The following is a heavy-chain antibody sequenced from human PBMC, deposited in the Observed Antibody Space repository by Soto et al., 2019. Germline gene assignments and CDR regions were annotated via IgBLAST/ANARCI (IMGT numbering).Heavy chain of an antibody. D-gene: IGHD6-13*01. CDR1: GFTFRSYD. V-gene: IGHV3-30*18. CDR2: ISFDGIKK. Sequence: PGGSLRLSCAASGFTFRSYDMHWVRQAPGKGLEWMGVISFDGIKKYYADSVKGRFTISRDSSKNKLYLQMNSLRAEDTAVYYCAKPLVAAGYYGMDVWGHGVTVTVSS. J-gene: IGHJ6*02. CDR3: AKPLVAAGYYGMDV.